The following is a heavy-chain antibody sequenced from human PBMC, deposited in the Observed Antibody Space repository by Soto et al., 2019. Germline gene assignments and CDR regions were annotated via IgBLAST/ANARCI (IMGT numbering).Heavy chain of an antibody. J-gene: IGHJ6*03. V-gene: IGHV1-8*01. CDR2: MNPNSGNT. D-gene: IGHD3-10*01. CDR1: GYTFTSYD. Sequence: ASVKVSCKASGYTFTSYDINWVRQATGQGLEWMGWMNPNSGNTGYAQKFQGRVTMTRNTSISTAYMELSSLRSEDTAVYYCARGTEDPLITMVRGVIPGYYYYMDVWGKGTTVTVSS. CDR3: ARGTEDPLITMVRGVIPGYYYYMDV.